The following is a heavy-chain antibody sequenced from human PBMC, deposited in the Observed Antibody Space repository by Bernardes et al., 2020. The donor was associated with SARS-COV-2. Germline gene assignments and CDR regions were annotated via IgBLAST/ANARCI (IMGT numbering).Heavy chain of an antibody. CDR3: ATYSTYYYDRSGKNGWLDP. D-gene: IGHD3-22*01. J-gene: IGHJ5*02. CDR1: GDSISSSSW. CDR2: IYHSGT. V-gene: IGHV4-4*02. Sequence: SETLSLTCAVSGDSISSSSWWSCVLQPPGKGLEWIGEIYHSGTNYNPSLKSRVTISLDKSKNEFSLKLSSVTAADTAVYYCATYSTYYYDRSGKNGWLDPWGQGTLVTVSS.